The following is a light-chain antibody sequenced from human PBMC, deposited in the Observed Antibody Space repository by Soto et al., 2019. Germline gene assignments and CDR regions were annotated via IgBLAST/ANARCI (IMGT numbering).Light chain of an antibody. CDR1: SSDVGGYNY. Sequence: QSVLTQPPSASGSPGQSVTISCTGTSSDVGGYNYVSWYQQHPGKAPKLMIYEVSKRPSGVPDRFSGSKSGNTASLTVSGLQAEDEADYYWSSYAGSNNFEVFGTGTKVTVL. J-gene: IGLJ1*01. CDR2: EVS. V-gene: IGLV2-8*01. CDR3: SSYAGSNNFEV.